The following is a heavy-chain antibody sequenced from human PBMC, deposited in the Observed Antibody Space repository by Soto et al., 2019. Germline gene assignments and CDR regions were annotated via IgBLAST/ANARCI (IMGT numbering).Heavy chain of an antibody. CDR1: GFTFSTYA. D-gene: IGHD5-12*01. CDR2: ISGSGTST. CDR3: AKETKWLVDY. J-gene: IGHJ4*02. Sequence: GGSLRLSCAASGFTFSTYAMNWVRQAPWKGLEWVSGISGSGTSTFYADSVKGRLTISRDNSKNTLYLQMNSLRAEDTAVYYCAKETKWLVDYWGQGALVTVSS. V-gene: IGHV3-23*01.